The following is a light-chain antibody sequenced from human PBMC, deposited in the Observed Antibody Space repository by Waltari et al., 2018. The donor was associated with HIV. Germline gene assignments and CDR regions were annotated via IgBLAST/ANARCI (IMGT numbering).Light chain of an antibody. J-gene: IGLJ2*01. CDR1: SSAVGGYTY. CDR3: CSYAGSYTVGV. Sequence: QSALTQPRSVSGSPGQSVPISCTGTSSAVGGYTYVSWYQLHPGKAPKLLIYNFSKRPSGVPDRFSGSKSGNSASLTISGLQAEDEADYYCCSYAGSYTVGVFGGGTELTVL. CDR2: NFS. V-gene: IGLV2-11*01.